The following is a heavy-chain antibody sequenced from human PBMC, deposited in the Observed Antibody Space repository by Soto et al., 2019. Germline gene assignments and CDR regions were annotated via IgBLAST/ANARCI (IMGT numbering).Heavy chain of an antibody. D-gene: IGHD6-6*01. CDR3: ARGARGSYYYYYGMEV. Sequence: PSETLSLTCTVSGGSISTFYWSWIRQPPGKGLEWIGYANYNGITDYNPSLKSRVTISVDTPRNQFSLRLRSVTAADTAVYYCARGARGSYYYYYGMEVWGQGTTVTVSS. CDR2: ANYNGIT. CDR1: GGSISTFY. V-gene: IGHV4-59*01. J-gene: IGHJ6*02.